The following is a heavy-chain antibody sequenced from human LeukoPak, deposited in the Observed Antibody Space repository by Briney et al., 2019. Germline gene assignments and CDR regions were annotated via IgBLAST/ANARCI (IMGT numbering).Heavy chain of an antibody. CDR2: ITPMFGTA. J-gene: IGHJ4*02. CDR1: GGTFSSYA. D-gene: IGHD3-22*01. CDR3: VRDGSYYDSSGYYYLY. Sequence: SVKVSCKASGGTFSSYAISWVRQAPGQGLEWMGGITPMFGTANYAQKFQGRVTITADESTSTAYMELSSLRSEDTAVYYCVRDGSYYDSSGYYYLYWGQGTLVTVSS. V-gene: IGHV1-69*13.